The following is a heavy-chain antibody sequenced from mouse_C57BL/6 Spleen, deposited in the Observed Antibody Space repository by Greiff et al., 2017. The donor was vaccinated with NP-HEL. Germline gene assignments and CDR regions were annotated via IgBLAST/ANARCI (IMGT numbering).Heavy chain of an antibody. J-gene: IGHJ4*01. CDR2: INPGSGGT. V-gene: IGHV1-54*01. CDR1: GYAFTNYL. CDR3: ARDFNYYGSSYGAMDY. Sequence: VQLQQSGAELVRPGTSVKVSCKASGYAFTNYLIEWVKQRPGQGLEWIGVINPGSGGTNYNEKFKGKATLTADKSSSTAYMQLSSLTSEDSAVYFCARDFNYYGSSYGAMDYWGQGTSVTVSS. D-gene: IGHD1-1*01.